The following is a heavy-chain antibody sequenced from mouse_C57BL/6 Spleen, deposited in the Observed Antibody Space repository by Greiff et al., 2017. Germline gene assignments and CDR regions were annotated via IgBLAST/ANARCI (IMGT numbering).Heavy chain of an antibody. Sequence: VQLQQPGAELVRPGTSVKLSCKASGYTFTSYWMHWVKQRPGQGLEWIGVIDPSDSYTNYNQKFKGKATLTVDTSSSTAYMQLSSLTSEDSAVYYCASRTGGFDYWGQGTTLTVSS. J-gene: IGHJ2*01. CDR3: ASRTGGFDY. V-gene: IGHV1-59*01. D-gene: IGHD4-1*01. CDR1: GYTFTSYW. CDR2: IDPSDSYT.